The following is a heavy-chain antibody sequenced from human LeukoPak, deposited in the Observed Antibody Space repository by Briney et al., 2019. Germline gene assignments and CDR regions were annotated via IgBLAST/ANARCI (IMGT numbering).Heavy chain of an antibody. J-gene: IGHJ4*02. CDR2: INANSGGT. CDR1: GYTFTGYY. CDR3: ARDWTKGWRIAGI. Sequence: ASVKVSCKASGYTFTGYYMHWVRQAPGQGLEWRGWINANSGGTNYAQKFQGRVTMPRDTSISTAYMELSRLRPDDPAVYYCARDWTKGWRIAGIWGQGTLVTVSS. D-gene: IGHD6-13*01. V-gene: IGHV1-2*02.